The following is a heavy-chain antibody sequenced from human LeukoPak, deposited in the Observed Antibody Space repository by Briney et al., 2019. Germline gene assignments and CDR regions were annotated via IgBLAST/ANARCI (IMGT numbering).Heavy chain of an antibody. CDR2: IYSGDTT. Sequence: GGSLRLSCAVSGFTVSDNYMSWVRQAPGKGLEWVSLIYSGDTTLYADSVKGRFTISRDNAKNSLYLQMNSLRAEDTAVYYCARDPQDSSSWYFDYWGQGTLVTVSS. CDR1: GFTVSDNY. V-gene: IGHV3-53*01. CDR3: ARDPQDSSSWYFDY. J-gene: IGHJ4*02. D-gene: IGHD6-13*01.